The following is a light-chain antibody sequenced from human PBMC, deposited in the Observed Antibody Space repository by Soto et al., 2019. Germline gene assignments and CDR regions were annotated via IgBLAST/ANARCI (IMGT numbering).Light chain of an antibody. CDR3: QQYGSSPFT. V-gene: IGKV3-20*01. J-gene: IGKJ3*01. CDR2: GAS. CDR1: QSVSSSY. Sequence: EIVLTQSPGTLSLSPGERATLSCRASQSVSSSYLAWYQQKPGQAPRXXIYGASSRATGIPDRFSGSGSGTEFTLTISRLEPEDFEVYYCQQYGSSPFTFGPGTKVDIK.